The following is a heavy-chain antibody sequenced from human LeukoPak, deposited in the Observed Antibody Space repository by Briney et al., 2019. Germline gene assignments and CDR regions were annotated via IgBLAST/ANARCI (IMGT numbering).Heavy chain of an antibody. CDR3: ARAPDIERIDAFDI. Sequence: SETLSLTCTVSGGSISSYYWSWIRQPAGKGLEWIGRIYTSGSTNYNPSLKSRVTMSVDTSKNQFSLKLSSVTAADTAVYYCARAPDIERIDAFDIWGQGTMVTVSS. D-gene: IGHD3-9*01. J-gene: IGHJ3*02. CDR2: IYTSGST. CDR1: GGSISSYY. V-gene: IGHV4-4*07.